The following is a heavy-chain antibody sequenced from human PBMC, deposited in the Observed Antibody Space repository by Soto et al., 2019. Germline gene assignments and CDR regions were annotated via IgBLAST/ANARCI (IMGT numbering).Heavy chain of an antibody. CDR2: INPSGGST. CDR3: AKGGAMVYDAFDI. Sequence: SVKVSCKASGYTFTSYYMHWVRQAPGQGLEWMGIINPSGGSTSYAQKFQGRVTMTRDTSTSTVYMELSSLRSEDTAVYYCAKGGAMVYDAFDIWGQGTMVTVSS. J-gene: IGHJ3*02. D-gene: IGHD5-18*01. V-gene: IGHV1-46*01. CDR1: GYTFTSYY.